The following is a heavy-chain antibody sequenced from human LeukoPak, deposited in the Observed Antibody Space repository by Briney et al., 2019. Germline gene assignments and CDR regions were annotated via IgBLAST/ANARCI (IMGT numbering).Heavy chain of an antibody. J-gene: IGHJ5*02. CDR2: IIPIFGTA. Sequence: SVKVSCKASGGTFSSYAISWVRQAPGQGLEWMGGIIPIFGTANYAQKFQGRVTITADESTSTAHMELSSLRSEDTAVYYCARERGIVGATEGVGWFDPWGQGTLVTVSS. CDR3: ARERGIVGATEGVGWFDP. D-gene: IGHD1-26*01. CDR1: GGTFSSYA. V-gene: IGHV1-69*01.